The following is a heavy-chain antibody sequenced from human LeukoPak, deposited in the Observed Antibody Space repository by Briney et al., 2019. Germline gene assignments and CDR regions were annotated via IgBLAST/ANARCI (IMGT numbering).Heavy chain of an antibody. D-gene: IGHD6-6*01. J-gene: IGHJ5*02. CDR3: AAYRFPGIAARQNWFDP. V-gene: IGHV4-59*01. CDR1: GGSISSYY. CDR2: IYYSGST. Sequence: SETLSLTCTVSGGSISSYYWSWIRQPPGKGLEWIGYIYYSGSTNYNPSLKSRVTISVDTSKNQFSLKLSSVTAADTAGYYCAAYRFPGIAARQNWFDPWGQGTLVTVSS.